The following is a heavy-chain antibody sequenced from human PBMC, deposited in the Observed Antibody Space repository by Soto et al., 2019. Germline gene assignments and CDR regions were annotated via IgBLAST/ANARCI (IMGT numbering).Heavy chain of an antibody. Sequence: SETLSLTCSVYGGSFSGYYWSWIRQPPGKGLEWIGEINHSGSTNYNPSLKSRVTISVDTSKNQFSLKLSSVTAADTAVYYCARGGLEFYDKLRYFDWLSRRWGMDVWGQGTTVTVSS. V-gene: IGHV4-34*01. D-gene: IGHD3-9*01. J-gene: IGHJ6*02. CDR2: INHSGST. CDR1: GGSFSGYY. CDR3: ARGGLEFYDKLRYFDWLSRRWGMDV.